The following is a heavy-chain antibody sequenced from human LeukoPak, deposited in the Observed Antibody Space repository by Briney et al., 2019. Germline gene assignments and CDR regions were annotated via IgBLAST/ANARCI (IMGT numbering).Heavy chain of an antibody. V-gene: IGHV3-21*01. CDR2: ISSSSSYI. CDR3: ASQVVVTATHPFDY. Sequence: GGSLRLSCAASGFTFSSYSMNWVRQAPGKGLEWVSSISSSSSYIYYADSVKGRFTISRDNAKNSLYLQMNSLRAEDTAVYYCASQVVVTATHPFDYWGQGTLVTVSS. J-gene: IGHJ4*02. CDR1: GFTFSSYS. D-gene: IGHD2-21*02.